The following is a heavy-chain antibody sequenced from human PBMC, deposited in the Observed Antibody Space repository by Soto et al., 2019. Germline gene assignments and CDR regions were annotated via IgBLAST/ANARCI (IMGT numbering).Heavy chain of an antibody. V-gene: IGHV1-69*12. CDR1: GGTFSTSA. J-gene: IGHJ6*02. Sequence: QVQLVQSGAEVKKPGSSVKVSCKASGGTFSTSAISWVRQAPGQGLEWVGGIMPVFATPDYAHNFQGRVTLTADEATTTAYLELTSLRTDDTAVYYCARDKDRQQLGGNYYYILDVWGQGTAITVSS. CDR3: ARDKDRQQLGGNYYYILDV. D-gene: IGHD3-3*02. CDR2: IMPVFATP.